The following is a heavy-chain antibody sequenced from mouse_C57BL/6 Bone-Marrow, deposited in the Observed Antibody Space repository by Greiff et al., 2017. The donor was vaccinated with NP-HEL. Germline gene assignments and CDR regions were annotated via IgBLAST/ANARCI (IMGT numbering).Heavy chain of an antibody. V-gene: IGHV5-12*01. CDR2: ISNGGGST. D-gene: IGHD1-1*01. CDR1: GFTFSDYY. CDR3: ASSYYGSTLDY. J-gene: IGHJ2*01. Sequence: EVKVVESGGGLVQPGGSLKLSCAASGFTFSDYYMYWVRQTPEKRLEWVAYISNGGGSTYYPDTVKGRFTISRDNAKNTLYLQMSRLKSEDTAMYYCASSYYGSTLDYRGQGTTLTVSS.